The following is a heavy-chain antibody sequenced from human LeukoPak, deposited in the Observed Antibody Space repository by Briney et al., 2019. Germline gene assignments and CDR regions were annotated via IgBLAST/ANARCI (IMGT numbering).Heavy chain of an antibody. CDR2: IYYSGST. D-gene: IGHD3-3*01. J-gene: IGHJ6*03. CDR1: GGSISDYY. Sequence: SETLSPTCTVSGGSISDYYWNWIRQPPGKGLEWIGYIYYSGSTTYNPSLKSRVTMSVDTAKNQFSLKLRSVTAADTAIYYCARGDFCSKSNCYLRPMDVWGKGTTVTVSS. CDR3: ARGDFCSKSNCYLRPMDV. V-gene: IGHV4-59*01.